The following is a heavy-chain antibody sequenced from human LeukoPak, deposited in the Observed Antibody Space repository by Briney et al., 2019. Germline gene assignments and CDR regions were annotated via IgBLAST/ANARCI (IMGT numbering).Heavy chain of an antibody. D-gene: IGHD2-8*01. CDR2: IYYSGST. J-gene: IGHJ4*02. Sequence: SETLSLTCTVSGGSISSYYWSWIRQPPGKGLEWIGYIYYSGSTNYNPSLKSRVTISVDTSKNQFSLELNSVTAADTAVYYCARGILVTVYAAFDYWGQGTLVTVSS. V-gene: IGHV4-59*12. CDR1: GGSISSYY. CDR3: ARGILVTVYAAFDY.